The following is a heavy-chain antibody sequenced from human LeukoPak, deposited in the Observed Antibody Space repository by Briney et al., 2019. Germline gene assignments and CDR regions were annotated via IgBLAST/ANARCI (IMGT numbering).Heavy chain of an antibody. J-gene: IGHJ5*02. Sequence: GGSLRLSCAASGFTVSSNYMSWVRQAPGKGLEWVSVIYSGGSTYYADSVKGRFTISRDNSKNTLYLQMNSLRAEDTAVYYCARDPVIGSSWYNWFDPWAREPWSPSPQ. CDR3: ARDPVIGSSWYNWFDP. CDR1: GFTVSSNY. CDR2: IYSGGST. V-gene: IGHV3-66*01. D-gene: IGHD6-13*01.